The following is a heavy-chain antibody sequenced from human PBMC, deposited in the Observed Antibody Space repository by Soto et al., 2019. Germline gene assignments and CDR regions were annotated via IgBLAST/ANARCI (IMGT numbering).Heavy chain of an antibody. J-gene: IGHJ4*02. CDR3: ARVALSGILLRGVDS. CDR2: ITPMLGTT. Sequence: QVQLVQSGAEVKKPGSSVKVSCKASAGTFVNYAITWVRQAPGPGLELMGTITPMLGTTYNAQKFNGRVTFTADESTSTAFMELSGLRSQDTAVYYCARVALSGILLRGVDSWGQGTLVTVSS. D-gene: IGHD1-20*01. V-gene: IGHV1-69*11. CDR1: AGTFVNYA.